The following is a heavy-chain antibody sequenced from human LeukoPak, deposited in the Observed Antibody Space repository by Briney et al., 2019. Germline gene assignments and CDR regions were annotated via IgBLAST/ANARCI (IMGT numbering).Heavy chain of an antibody. D-gene: IGHD3-3*01. CDR3: ARLTWALSGYYTGIDDDY. CDR1: GGTFSSYA. J-gene: IGHJ4*02. V-gene: IGHV1-69*13. Sequence: SVKVSCKASGGTFSSYAISWVRQAPGQGLEWMGGIIPIFGTANYAQKFQGRVTITADESTSTAYMELSSLRSEDTAVYYCARLTWALSGYYTGIDDDYWGQGTLVTVGS. CDR2: IIPIFGTA.